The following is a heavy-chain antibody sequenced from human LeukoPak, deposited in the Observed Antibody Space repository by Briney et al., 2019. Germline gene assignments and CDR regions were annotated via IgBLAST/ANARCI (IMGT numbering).Heavy chain of an antibody. V-gene: IGHV3-48*03. J-gene: IGHJ4*02. D-gene: IGHD5-24*01. CDR3: ARGGNYAPFDY. Sequence: GGSLRLSCVVSGFIFGNEEMNWVRQVPGKGLEWIAYISDTGGRITYGDSVKGRFTISRDNAKNPLYLQMNSLRVEDTAIYYCARGGNYAPFDYWGQGALVAVSS. CDR1: GFIFGNEE. CDR2: ISDTGGRI.